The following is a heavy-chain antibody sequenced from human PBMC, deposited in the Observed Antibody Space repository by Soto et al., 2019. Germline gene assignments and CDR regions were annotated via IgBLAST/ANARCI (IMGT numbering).Heavy chain of an antibody. D-gene: IGHD1-26*01. Sequence: GSGPTLVNPTQTLTLTCPFSGFSLSTSGMRVSWIRQPPGKALEWLARIDWDDDKFYSTSLKTRLAISKDTSKNQVVLTMTNMDPVDTATYYCARMSYPGYYYYGMDVWGQGTTVTVSS. CDR3: ARMSYPGYYYYGMDV. CDR2: IDWDDDK. CDR1: GFSLSTSGMR. V-gene: IGHV2-70*04. J-gene: IGHJ6*02.